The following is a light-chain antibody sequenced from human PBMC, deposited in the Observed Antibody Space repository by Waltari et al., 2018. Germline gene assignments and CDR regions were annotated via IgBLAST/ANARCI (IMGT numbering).Light chain of an antibody. CDR2: YNN. J-gene: IGLJ3*02. CDR3: ASWDDGLNGWV. V-gene: IGLV1-44*01. Sequence: QSVLTQAPSASGTPGQRVIISCSGSSSNIGNNPVNWYQPVPGTAPKLLTFYNNGRPSGVPDRLSGSKSGTSASLAISGLQSEDEADYYCASWDDGLNGWVFGGGTRLTVL. CDR1: SSNIGNNP.